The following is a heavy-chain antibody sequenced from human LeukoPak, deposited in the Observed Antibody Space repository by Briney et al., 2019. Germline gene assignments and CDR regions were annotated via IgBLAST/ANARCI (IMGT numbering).Heavy chain of an antibody. CDR3: ARGDGYNFWDY. CDR2: LYSGGST. Sequence: GGSLRLSCAASGFTVSSNYMIWVRQAPGKGLEGVSVLYSGGSTYYADSVKGRFTISRDNSKNTVYLQMNSLRAEDTAVYYCARGDGYNFWDYWGQGTLVTVSS. D-gene: IGHD5-24*01. CDR1: GFTVSSNY. J-gene: IGHJ4*02. V-gene: IGHV3-53*01.